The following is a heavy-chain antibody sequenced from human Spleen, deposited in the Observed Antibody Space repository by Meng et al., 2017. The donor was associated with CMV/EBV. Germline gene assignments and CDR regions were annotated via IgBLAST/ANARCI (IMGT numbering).Heavy chain of an antibody. CDR1: GFTFGDYA. Sequence: GGSLRLSCTASGFTFGDYAMSWVRQAPGKGLEWVGFIRSKAYGGTTEYAASVKGRFTISRDDSKSIAYLQMNSLKTEDTAVYYCTRPGPYGDYEGYWGQGTLVTVSS. D-gene: IGHD4-17*01. V-gene: IGHV3-49*04. CDR3: TRPGPYGDYEGY. CDR2: IRSKAYGGTT. J-gene: IGHJ4*02.